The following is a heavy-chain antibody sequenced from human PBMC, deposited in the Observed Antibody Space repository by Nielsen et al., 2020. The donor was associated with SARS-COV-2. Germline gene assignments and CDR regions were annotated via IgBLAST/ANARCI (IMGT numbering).Heavy chain of an antibody. D-gene: IGHD6-13*01. CDR3: ARGRGVRSPFIAAAGGYAFDI. Sequence: SETLSLTCAVYGGSFSGYYWSWIRQHPGKGLEWIGYIYYSGSTYYNPSLKSRVTISVDTSKNQFSLKLSSVTAADTAVYYRARGRGVRSPFIAAAGGYAFDIWGQGTMVTVSS. J-gene: IGHJ3*02. V-gene: IGHV4-31*11. CDR2: IYYSGST. CDR1: GGSFSGYY.